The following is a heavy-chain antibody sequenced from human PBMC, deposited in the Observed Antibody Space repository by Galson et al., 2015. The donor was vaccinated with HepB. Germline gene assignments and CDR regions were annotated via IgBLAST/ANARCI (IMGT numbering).Heavy chain of an antibody. CDR1: GYTFTGYY. D-gene: IGHD1-26*01. V-gene: IGHV1-2*02. CDR3: ARDPSRASPYSGTTRGAFDI. Sequence: SVKVSCKASGYTFTGYYMHWVRQAPGQGLEWMGWINPNSGGTNYAQKFQGRVTMTRDTSISTAYMELSRLRSDDTAVYYCARDPSRASPYSGTTRGAFDIWGQGTMVTVSS. CDR2: INPNSGGT. J-gene: IGHJ3*02.